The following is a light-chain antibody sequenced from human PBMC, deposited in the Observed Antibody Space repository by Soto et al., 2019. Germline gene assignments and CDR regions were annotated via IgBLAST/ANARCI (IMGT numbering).Light chain of an antibody. CDR1: QSISNH. CDR3: QQTNSFPLT. Sequence: DIQMTQSPSSLSASVEDRVIITCRASQSISNHLNWYQQKPGKAPKLLIFAASSLQSGVPSRFSGSRSGTDFTLTINSLQPEDFATYYCQQTNSFPLTFGGGTKVDIK. J-gene: IGKJ4*01. V-gene: IGKV1-39*01. CDR2: AAS.